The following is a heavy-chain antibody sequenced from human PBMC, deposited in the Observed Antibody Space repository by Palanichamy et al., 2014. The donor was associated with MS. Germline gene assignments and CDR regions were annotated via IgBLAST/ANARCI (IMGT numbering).Heavy chain of an antibody. V-gene: IGHV3-7*03. D-gene: IGHD2-15*01. CDR3: ARAVVAAKFDY. CDR1: GFTFSSYW. J-gene: IGHJ4*02. Sequence: EVQLVESGGGLVQPGGSLRLSCAASGFTFSSYWMSWVRQGSREGGWEWVANIKQDGSEKYYVDSVKGRFTISRDNAKNSLYLQMNSLRAEDTAMYYCARAVVAAKFDYWGQGTLVTVSS. CDR2: IKQDGSEK.